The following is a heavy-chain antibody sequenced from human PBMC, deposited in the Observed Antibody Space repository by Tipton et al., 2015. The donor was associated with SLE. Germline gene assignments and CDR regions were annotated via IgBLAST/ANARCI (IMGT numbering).Heavy chain of an antibody. CDR1: GGSISSFY. CDR3: ARGGLGYSYYYYMDV. J-gene: IGHJ6*03. V-gene: IGHV4-59*01. CDR2: IYHSGST. Sequence: TLSLTCTVSGGSISSFYWSWIRQPPGKGLEWIGNIYHSGSTNYNPSVKSRVTISVDTSKNQFSLKLSSVTAADTAVYYCARGGLGYSYYYYMDVWGKGTTVTVSS. D-gene: IGHD5-12*01.